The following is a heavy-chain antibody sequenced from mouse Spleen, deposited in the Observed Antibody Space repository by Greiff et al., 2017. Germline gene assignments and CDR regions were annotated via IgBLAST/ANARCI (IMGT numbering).Heavy chain of an antibody. Sequence: EVQLQQSGAELVRPGASVKLSCTASGFNIKDYYMHWVKQRPEQGLEWIGRIDPEDGDTEYAPKFQGKATMTADTSSNTAYLQLSSLTSEDTAVYYCTYSTVGRYFDVWGAGTTVTVSS. CDR2: IDPEDGDT. CDR1: GFNIKDYY. D-gene: IGHD1-1*01. J-gene: IGHJ1*01. V-gene: IGHV14-1*01. CDR3: TYSTVGRYFDV.